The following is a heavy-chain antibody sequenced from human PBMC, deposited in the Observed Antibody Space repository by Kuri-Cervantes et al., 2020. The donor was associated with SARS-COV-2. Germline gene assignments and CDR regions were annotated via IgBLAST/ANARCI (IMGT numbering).Heavy chain of an antibody. Sequence: GGSLRLSCAASGFTFDDYAMHWVRQAPGKGLVWVSRINPDGSYTNNADSVKGRFTLSRDNAKNMLFLQMNSLRAEDTAVYYCAKDLRTMVRGIAYGTDVWGQGTSVTVSS. CDR2: INPDGSYT. D-gene: IGHD3-10*01. CDR1: GFTFDDYA. V-gene: IGHV3-74*01. CDR3: AKDLRTMVRGIAYGTDV. J-gene: IGHJ6*02.